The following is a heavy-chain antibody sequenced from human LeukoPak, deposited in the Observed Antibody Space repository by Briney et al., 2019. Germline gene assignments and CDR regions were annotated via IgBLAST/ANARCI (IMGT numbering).Heavy chain of an antibody. CDR1: GGSISSYY. J-gene: IGHJ3*02. D-gene: IGHD2-2*01. V-gene: IGHV4-4*07. Sequence: PSETLSLTCTVSGGSISSYYWSWIRQPAGKGLEWIGRIYTSGSTNYNPSLKSRVTMSVDTSKNQFSLKLSSVTAADTAVYYCARASIVVVPAAGYPIDAFDIWGQGTMVTVSS. CDR2: IYTSGST. CDR3: ARASIVVVPAAGYPIDAFDI.